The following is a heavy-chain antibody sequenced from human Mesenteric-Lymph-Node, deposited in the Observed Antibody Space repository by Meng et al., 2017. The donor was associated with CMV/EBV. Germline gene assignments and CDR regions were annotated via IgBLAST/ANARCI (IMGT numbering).Heavy chain of an antibody. CDR2: IRYDGSNK. V-gene: IGHV3-30*02. Sequence: GESLKISCAASGFTFSSYGMNWVRQAPGKGLEWVAFIRYDGSNKFYTDSVKGRFTISRDNSKNTLYLEMSGLRPEDTAVYYCAKDPHEFWTGKIWFDSWGQGTQVTVSS. J-gene: IGHJ5*01. CDR3: AKDPHEFWTGKIWFDS. D-gene: IGHD3/OR15-3a*01. CDR1: GFTFSSYG.